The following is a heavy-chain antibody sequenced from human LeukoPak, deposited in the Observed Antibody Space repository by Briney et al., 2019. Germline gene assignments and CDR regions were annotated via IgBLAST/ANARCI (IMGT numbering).Heavy chain of an antibody. Sequence: GASLKISCEGSGYSFTSYWIGWVRRLPGKGLEWMGIIYPGDSATRYSPSFQGQVTISADKSISTAYLQWSSLKASDTAMYYCARAMTMVRYFDFWGQGTLVTVSS. V-gene: IGHV5-51*01. D-gene: IGHD3-10*01. CDR2: IYPGDSAT. CDR3: ARAMTMVRYFDF. CDR1: GYSFTSYW. J-gene: IGHJ4*02.